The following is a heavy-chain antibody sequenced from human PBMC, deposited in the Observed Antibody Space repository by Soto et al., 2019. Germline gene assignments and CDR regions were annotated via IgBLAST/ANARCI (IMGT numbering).Heavy chain of an antibody. J-gene: IGHJ6*02. D-gene: IGHD5-18*01. CDR1: GGTFSSYA. V-gene: IGHV1-69*13. CDR3: ARVDTAMVTAGHYYYYYYGMDV. Sequence: SVKVSCKASGGTFSSYAISWVRQAPGQGLEWMGGIIPIFGTANYAQKFQGRVTITADESTSTAYMELSSLRSEDTAVYYCARVDTAMVTAGHYYYYYYGMDVWGQGTTVTVSS. CDR2: IIPIFGTA.